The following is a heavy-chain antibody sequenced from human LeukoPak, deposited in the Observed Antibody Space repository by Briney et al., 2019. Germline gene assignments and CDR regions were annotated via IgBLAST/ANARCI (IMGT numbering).Heavy chain of an antibody. V-gene: IGHV3-7*01. CDR2: IKQDGSEK. CDR3: ARDETDYYDSSGYKGY. D-gene: IGHD3-22*01. Sequence: AGSLRLSCAASGFTFSSYWMSWVSQVPGKGLEWVANIKQDGSEKYYVDSVKGRFTISRDNAKNSLYLQMNSLRAEDTAVYYCARDETDYYDSSGYKGYWGQGTLVTVSS. J-gene: IGHJ4*02. CDR1: GFTFSSYW.